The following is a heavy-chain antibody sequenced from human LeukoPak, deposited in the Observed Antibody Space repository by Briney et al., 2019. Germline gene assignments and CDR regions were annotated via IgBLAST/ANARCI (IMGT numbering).Heavy chain of an antibody. D-gene: IGHD4-17*01. J-gene: IGHJ5*02. CDR1: GYTFTGYY. Sequence: SVKVSCKASGYTFTGYYMHWVRQAPGQGLEWMGGIIPIFGTANYAQKFQGRVTITADKSTSTAYMELSSLRSEDTAVYYCARDGVDYGDYGWFDPWGQGTLVTVSS. CDR2: IIPIFGTA. CDR3: ARDGVDYGDYGWFDP. V-gene: IGHV1-69*06.